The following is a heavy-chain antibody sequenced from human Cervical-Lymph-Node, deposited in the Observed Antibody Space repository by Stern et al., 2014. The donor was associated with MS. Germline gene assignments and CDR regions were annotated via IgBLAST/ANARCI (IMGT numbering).Heavy chain of an antibody. CDR2: ISYDGRDK. Sequence: VQLVESGGGVVQPGRSLRLSCAASGFVFRRYALHWVRQAPGKGLEWVALISYDGRDKYYTDSVKGRFTVSRDNSNNTVDLEMNSLRLEDTAVYYCAKGGSGSYLDWGQGSRVTVSS. CDR3: AKGGSGSYLD. J-gene: IGHJ4*02. CDR1: GFVFRRYA. V-gene: IGHV3-30*04. D-gene: IGHD1-26*01.